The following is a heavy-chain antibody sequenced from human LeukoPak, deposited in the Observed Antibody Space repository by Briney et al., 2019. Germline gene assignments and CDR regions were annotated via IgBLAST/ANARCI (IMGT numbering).Heavy chain of an antibody. V-gene: IGHV3-30*02. CDR3: ERVSMSQY. Sequence: GGSLRLSCAASGFAFSSYGMHWVRQAPGKGLEWVAYIHYDSSTEDYADSVKGRFTISRDNSKNTLYLQMNNLRVEDTAVYYCERVSMSQYWGQGTLVTVSS. D-gene: IGHD5/OR15-5a*01. CDR2: IHYDSSTE. CDR1: GFAFSSYG. J-gene: IGHJ4*02.